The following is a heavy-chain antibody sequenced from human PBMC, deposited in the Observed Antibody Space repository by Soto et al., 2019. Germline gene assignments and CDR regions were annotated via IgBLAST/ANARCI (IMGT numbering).Heavy chain of an antibody. J-gene: IGHJ4*02. V-gene: IGHV3-33*01. CDR2: IWYDGSNK. D-gene: IGHD3-10*01. Sequence: QVQLVESGGGVVQPGRSLRLSCAASGFTFSSYGMHWVRQAPGKGLEWVAVIWYDGSNKYYADSVKGRFTISRDNSKNTLYLHMNSLRAEDTAVYYCARGARSPFGDWGQGTLVTVSS. CDR3: ARGARSPFGD. CDR1: GFTFSSYG.